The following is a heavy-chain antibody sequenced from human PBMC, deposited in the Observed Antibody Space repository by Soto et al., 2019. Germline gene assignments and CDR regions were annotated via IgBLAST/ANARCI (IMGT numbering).Heavy chain of an antibody. V-gene: IGHV1-46*03. CDR3: ARVYCSGGSCYSIDY. J-gene: IGHJ4*02. D-gene: IGHD2-15*01. CDR2: INPSGGST. CDR1: GYTFTSYF. Sequence: QVQLVQSGAEVKKPGASVKVSCKASGYTFTSYFMHWVRQAPGQGLEWMGIINPSGGSTSYAQKCQGRVTMTRDTSTSKVYMELSSLRSEDTAVYYCARVYCSGGSCYSIDYWGQGTLVTVSS.